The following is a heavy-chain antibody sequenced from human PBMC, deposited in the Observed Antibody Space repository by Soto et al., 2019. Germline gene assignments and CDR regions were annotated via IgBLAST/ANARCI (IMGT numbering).Heavy chain of an antibody. CDR3: ARLGTPYYSSSWGNWFDP. Sequence: QVQLVQSGAEVKKPGSSVKVSCKASGGTFSSYAISWVRQAPGQGLEWMGGIIPIFGTANYAQKFQGRVTITADESTSTAYMKLSSLRSEDTAVYYCARLGTPYYSSSWGNWFDPWGQGTLVTVSS. CDR1: GGTFSSYA. CDR2: IIPIFGTA. D-gene: IGHD6-13*01. V-gene: IGHV1-69*01. J-gene: IGHJ5*02.